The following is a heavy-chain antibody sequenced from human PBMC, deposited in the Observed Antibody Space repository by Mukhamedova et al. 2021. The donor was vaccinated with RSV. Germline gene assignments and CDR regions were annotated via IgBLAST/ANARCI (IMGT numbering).Heavy chain of an antibody. CDR2: IDPSGGGT. D-gene: IGHD6-19*01. CDR3: ARDGCSSPRRGDAFD. CDR1: TTFF. J-gene: IGHJ3*01. V-gene: IGHV1-46*01. Sequence: TTFFVHWVRQAPGQGLEWMGIIDPSGGGTTYAQKFQGRVAMTRDTSTSTAYMEVRSLRSEDTAVYYCARDGCSSPRRGDAFD.